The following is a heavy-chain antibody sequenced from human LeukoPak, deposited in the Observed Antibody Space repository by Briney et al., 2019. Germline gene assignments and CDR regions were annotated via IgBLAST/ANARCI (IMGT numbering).Heavy chain of an antibody. V-gene: IGHV3-73*01. D-gene: IGHD2-2*01. CDR3: TRHSDTYCSRAICYVDNFYGLDV. CDR2: IRSRANSYVT. CDR1: GFTFSGSA. J-gene: IGHJ6*02. Sequence: PGGSLRLSCAVSGFTFSGSAMHWVRQASGKGLEWVGRIRSRANSYVTAYAAAVTGRFIISRDDSSNTAYLQMNSLTTEDTAVYYCTRHSDTYCSRAICYVDNFYGLDVWGQGTRVTVSS.